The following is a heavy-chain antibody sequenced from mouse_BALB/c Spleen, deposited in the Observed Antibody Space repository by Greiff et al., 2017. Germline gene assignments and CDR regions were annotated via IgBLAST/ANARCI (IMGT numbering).Heavy chain of an antibody. CDR3: ASSYYGSSYDYYAMDY. V-gene: IGHV5-6-5*01. Sequence: EVQVVESGGGLVKPGGSLKLSCAASGFTFSSYAMSWVRQTPEKRLEWVASISSGGSTYYPDSVKGRFTISRDNARNILYLQMSSLRSEDTAMYYCASSYYGSSYDYYAMDYWGQGTSVTVSS. J-gene: IGHJ4*01. D-gene: IGHD1-1*01. CDR1: GFTFSSYA. CDR2: ISSGGST.